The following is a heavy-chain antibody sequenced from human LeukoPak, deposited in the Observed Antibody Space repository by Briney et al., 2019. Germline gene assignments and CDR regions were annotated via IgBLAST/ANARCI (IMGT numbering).Heavy chain of an antibody. Sequence: PSETLSLTCTVSGGSISSGDYYWSWIRQPPGKGLEWIGEINHSGSTNYNPSLKSRVTISVDTSKNQFSLKLSSVTAADTAVYYCARRPRSVRGYSYGSRFDYWGQGTLVTVSS. CDR3: ARRPRSVRGYSYGSRFDY. J-gene: IGHJ4*02. CDR2: INHSGST. V-gene: IGHV4-39*07. CDR1: GGSISSGDYY. D-gene: IGHD5-18*01.